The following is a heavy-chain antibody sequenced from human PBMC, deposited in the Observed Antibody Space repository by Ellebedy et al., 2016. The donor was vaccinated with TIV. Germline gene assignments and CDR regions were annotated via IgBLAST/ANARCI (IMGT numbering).Heavy chain of an antibody. V-gene: IGHV4-39*01. Sequence: MPSETLSLTCSVSGGSVRTSGFYWGWVRQTPGKGLEWIASIYFSGTTYHNPSLKSRVTISIDTSKNQFSLRVTSVTATDTAVYYCVRHDGGFCSGDTCYYLRHFSHWGQGSLVTVSS. CDR3: VRHDGGFCSGDTCYYLRHFSH. D-gene: IGHD2-15*01. CDR1: GGSVRTSGFY. CDR2: IYFSGTT. J-gene: IGHJ1*01.